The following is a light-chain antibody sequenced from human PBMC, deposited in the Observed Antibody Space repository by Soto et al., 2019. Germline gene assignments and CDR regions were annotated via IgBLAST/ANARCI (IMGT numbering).Light chain of an antibody. V-gene: IGLV2-11*02. Sequence: QSVLTGPQAVYSSPGHSVTVSSIGTSSDCGWYDHVSWYQQHPGEAPKVIIYDVFNRPSAVPDRFSGSKSGTTASLPISGIQAEDEADYYCCSYAAKCKYVFGIGTKVTVL. CDR2: DVF. CDR3: CSYAAKCKYV. J-gene: IGLJ1*01. CDR1: SSDCGWYDH.